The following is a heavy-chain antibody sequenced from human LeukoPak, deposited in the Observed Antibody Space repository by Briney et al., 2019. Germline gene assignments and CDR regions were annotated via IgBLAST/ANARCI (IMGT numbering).Heavy chain of an antibody. CDR1: GFTFSSYG. Sequence: PGGSLRLSCAASGFTFSSYGMHWVRQAPGKGLEWVAFIRYDGSNKYYADSVKGRFTISRDNSKNTLYLQMNSLRAEDTAVYYCAKDLGVYYYYYYMDVWGKGTTVTISS. CDR3: AKDLGVYYYYYYMDV. D-gene: IGHD1-26*01. J-gene: IGHJ6*03. CDR2: IRYDGSNK. V-gene: IGHV3-30*02.